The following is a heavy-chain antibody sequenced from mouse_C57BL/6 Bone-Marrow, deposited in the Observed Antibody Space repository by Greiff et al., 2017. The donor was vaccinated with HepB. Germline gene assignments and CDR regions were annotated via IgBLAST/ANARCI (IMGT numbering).Heavy chain of an antibody. J-gene: IGHJ1*03. CDR3: ARSGYDGYYWYFDV. D-gene: IGHD2-3*01. Sequence: VQLKESGPELVKPGASVKISCKASGYTFTDYYINWVKQRPGQGLEWIGWIFPGSGSTYYNEKFKGKATLTVDKSSSTAYMLLSSLTAEDSAVYFCARSGYDGYYWYFDVWGTGTTVTVSS. CDR1: GYTFTDYY. V-gene: IGHV1-75*01. CDR2: IFPGSGST.